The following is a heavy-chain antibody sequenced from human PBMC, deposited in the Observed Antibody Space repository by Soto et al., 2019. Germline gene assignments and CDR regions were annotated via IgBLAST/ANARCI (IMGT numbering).Heavy chain of an antibody. CDR1: GFTFSSYW. CDR3: ARGGRLNWYFDL. J-gene: IGHJ2*01. V-gene: IGHV3-74*01. Sequence: EVQLVESGGGLVQPGGSLRLSCAASGFTFSSYWMHWVRQAPGKGPVWVSRINSDGSSTSYADSVKGRFTISRDNAKNTLYQQTTSLRAEDTAVYYCARGGRLNWYFDLWGRGTLVTVSS. CDR2: INSDGSST. D-gene: IGHD1-26*01.